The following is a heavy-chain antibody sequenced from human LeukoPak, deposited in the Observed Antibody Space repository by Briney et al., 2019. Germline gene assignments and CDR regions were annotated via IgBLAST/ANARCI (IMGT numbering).Heavy chain of an antibody. D-gene: IGHD1-26*01. Sequence: GGSLRLSCAASGFTVRTDYMTWVRQAPGKGLEWVSIIYSDGSTYYADSVRGRFSISRDNSKNTVYLQMNSLRAEDTAVYYCTRSVSGSYPIVHWGQGTLVTVPS. J-gene: IGHJ4*02. CDR1: GFTVRTDY. CDR2: IYSDGST. CDR3: TRSVSGSYPIVH. V-gene: IGHV3-53*01.